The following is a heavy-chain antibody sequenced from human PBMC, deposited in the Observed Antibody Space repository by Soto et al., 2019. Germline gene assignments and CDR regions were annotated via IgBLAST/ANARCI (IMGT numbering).Heavy chain of an antibody. CDR3: ARDLAAAGPFDY. J-gene: IGHJ4*02. CDR2: INPYNGNT. D-gene: IGHD6-13*01. V-gene: IGHV1-18*01. CDR1: GYTFTSYS. Sequence: QVPLVQSGAEVKKPGASVKVSCKASGYTFTSYSISWVRQAPGQGLEWMGWINPYNGNTNYAQKLQGRVTMTTDTSTSTAYMELRSLRSDDTAVYYCARDLAAAGPFDYWGQGTLVTVSS.